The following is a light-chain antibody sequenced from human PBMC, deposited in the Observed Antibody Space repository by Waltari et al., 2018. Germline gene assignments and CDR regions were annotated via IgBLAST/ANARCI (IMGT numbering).Light chain of an antibody. J-gene: IGKJ2*01. CDR3: QQYNSYSNT. V-gene: IGKV1-5*03. CDR1: QSINTW. CDR2: KTS. Sequence: DIQMTQFPSTLSASVGDRVTITCRASQSINTWLAWYQQKPGKAPNLIIYKTSTLESGVPSRCTGSGSGTEFTLTIDSLQPDDFATYYCQQYNSYSNTFGQGTKVEIK.